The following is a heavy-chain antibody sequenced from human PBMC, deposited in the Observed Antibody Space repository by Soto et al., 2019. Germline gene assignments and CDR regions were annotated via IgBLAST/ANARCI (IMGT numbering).Heavy chain of an antibody. D-gene: IGHD2-2*01. J-gene: IGHJ4*02. Sequence: QVQLVQSGAEVKKPGSSVKVSCKASGGSFGSYAFSWVRQAPGQGLEWMGGIIPVSGAAHYAQTFQGRVTITADETTSTAYMDLSSLRSQDTAVYYCARALGCRSTSCTLDYWGQGTRVIVSS. CDR3: ARALGCRSTSCTLDY. V-gene: IGHV1-69*01. CDR2: IIPVSGAA. CDR1: GGSFGSYA.